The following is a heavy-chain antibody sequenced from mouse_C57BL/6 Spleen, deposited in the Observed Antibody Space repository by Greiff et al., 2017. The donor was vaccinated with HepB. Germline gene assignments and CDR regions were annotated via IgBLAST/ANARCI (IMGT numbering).Heavy chain of an antibody. Sequence: EVQRVESEGGLVQPGSSMKLSCTASGFTFSDYYMAWVRQVPEKGLEWVANINYDGSSTYYLDSLKSRFIISRDNAKNILYLQMSSLKSEDTATYYCARYSNYWYYFDYWGQGTTLTVSS. J-gene: IGHJ2*01. D-gene: IGHD2-5*01. V-gene: IGHV5-16*01. CDR3: ARYSNYWYYFDY. CDR1: GFTFSDYY. CDR2: INYDGSST.